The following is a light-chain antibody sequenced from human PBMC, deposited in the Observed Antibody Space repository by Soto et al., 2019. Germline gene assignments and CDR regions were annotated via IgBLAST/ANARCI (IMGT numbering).Light chain of an antibody. J-gene: IGKJ1*01. CDR1: QDIRNY. Sequence: DIQMTQSPSSLSASVGDRVTITCRASQDIRNYLAWFQQIPGKAPKSLIYGASTLQSGVPSKFSGSGSGTDFTLTISSLQPEDFATYYCLQDYNYPWTFGQGTKVDIK. CDR2: GAS. V-gene: IGKV1-16*02. CDR3: LQDYNYPWT.